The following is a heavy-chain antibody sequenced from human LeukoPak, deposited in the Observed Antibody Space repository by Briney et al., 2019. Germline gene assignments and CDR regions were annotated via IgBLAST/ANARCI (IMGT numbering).Heavy chain of an antibody. CDR3: AKDTSAWWYHRAYMNV. V-gene: IGHV3-23*01. CDR2: ISGSGDKT. D-gene: IGHD2-15*01. J-gene: IGHJ6*03. CDR1: GFTFSDYA. Sequence: GGSLRLSCAASGFTFSDYAMSWVRQAPGGGLEWVSAISGSGDKTFHADSVKGRFTTSRDNSKNTVSLQMSSLRVEDSAVYFCAKDTSAWWYHRAYMNVWGTGTTVTVSS.